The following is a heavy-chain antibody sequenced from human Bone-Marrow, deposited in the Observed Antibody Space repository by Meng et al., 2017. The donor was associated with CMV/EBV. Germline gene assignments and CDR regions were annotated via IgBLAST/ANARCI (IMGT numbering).Heavy chain of an antibody. J-gene: IGHJ4*02. D-gene: IGHD6-19*01. V-gene: IGHV4-4*07. CDR3: ARDLVVAGGYFDY. CDR1: GGSISSYY. CDR2: IYTSGST. Sequence: CTVSGGSISSYYWSWIRQPAGKGLEWIGCIYTSGSTNYNPSLKSRVTMSVDTSKNQFSLKLSSVTAADTAVYYCARDLVVAGGYFDYWGQGTLVTVSS.